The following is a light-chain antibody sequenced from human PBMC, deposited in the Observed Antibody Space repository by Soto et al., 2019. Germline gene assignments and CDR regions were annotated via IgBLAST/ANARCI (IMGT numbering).Light chain of an antibody. V-gene: IGKV3-20*01. CDR3: QQYGTSALT. CDR1: QSVSSNY. Sequence: EIVLTQSPGTLSLSPGERATLSCRASQSVSSNYLAWYQQKPGQAPRLLIYDASSRATGIPDGFSGSGSGTDFTLTISRLEPEDFAVYYCQQYGTSALTFGGGTKVEIK. CDR2: DAS. J-gene: IGKJ4*01.